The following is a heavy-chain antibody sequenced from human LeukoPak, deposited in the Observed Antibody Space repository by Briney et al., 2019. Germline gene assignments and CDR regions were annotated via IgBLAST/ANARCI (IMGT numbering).Heavy chain of an antibody. V-gene: IGHV4-59*01. Sequence: SETLSLTCTVSGGSISGYYWSWIRQPPGKGLEWIGYIYYSGSTNFNPSLNGRVSISRDTSKNLFSLRLRSVTAADTAVYFCARGRVSSSTYYSTYFYYFYMDVWGKGTTVTVSS. CDR2: IYYSGST. J-gene: IGHJ6*03. CDR3: ARGRVSSSTYYSTYFYYFYMDV. CDR1: GGSISGYY. D-gene: IGHD3-22*01.